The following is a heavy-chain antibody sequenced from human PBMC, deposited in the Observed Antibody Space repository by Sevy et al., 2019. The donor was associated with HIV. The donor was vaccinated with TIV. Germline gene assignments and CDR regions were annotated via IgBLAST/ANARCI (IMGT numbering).Heavy chain of an antibody. V-gene: IGHV3-7*03. D-gene: IGHD2-2*01. CDR1: GFTFSNYW. J-gene: IGHJ6*02. CDR2: IKRDGSEK. Sequence: GGSLRLSCAASGFTFSNYWMSWVRQAPGKGLEWVAHIKRDGSEKYYVDSVKGRFIISRDNPKNSLYLQMNSLRAEDTAVYYCARDCSSTTCLLGLDVWGQGTTVTVSS. CDR3: ARDCSSTTCLLGLDV.